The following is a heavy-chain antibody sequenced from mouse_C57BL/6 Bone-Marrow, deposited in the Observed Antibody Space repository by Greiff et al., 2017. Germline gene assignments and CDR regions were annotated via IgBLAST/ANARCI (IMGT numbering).Heavy chain of an antibody. CDR3: ARWIYYGYGIDY. V-gene: IGHV1-82*01. J-gene: IGHJ4*01. Sequence: VQLQQSGPELVKPGASVKISCKASGYAFSSSWMNWVKQRPGKGLEWIGRIYPGDGDTNYNGKFKGKATLTADTSSSTAYMQLSSLTSEDSAVYFCARWIYYGYGIDYWGQGTAVTVSS. CDR2: IYPGDGDT. CDR1: GYAFSSSW. D-gene: IGHD1-1*01.